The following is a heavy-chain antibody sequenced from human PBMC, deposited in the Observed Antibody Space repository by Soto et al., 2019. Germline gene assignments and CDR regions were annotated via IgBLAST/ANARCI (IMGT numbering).Heavy chain of an antibody. Sequence: GGSLRLSCAASGFTFSSYAMSWVRQAPGKGLEWVSAISGSSGSTYYADSVKGRFTISRDNSKNTLYLQMNSLRAEDTAVYYCAKVNLVPAASYYYGMDVWGQGTTVTVSS. J-gene: IGHJ6*02. V-gene: IGHV3-23*01. CDR3: AKVNLVPAASYYYGMDV. D-gene: IGHD2-2*01. CDR2: ISGSSGST. CDR1: GFTFSSYA.